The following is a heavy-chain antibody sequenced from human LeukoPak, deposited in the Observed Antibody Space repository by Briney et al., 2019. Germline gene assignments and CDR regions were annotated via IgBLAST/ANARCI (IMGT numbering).Heavy chain of an antibody. CDR3: ARARRPWNPDAFDI. J-gene: IGHJ3*02. CDR1: GFTVSSNY. D-gene: IGHD1-1*01. V-gene: IGHV3-20*01. Sequence: PGGSLRLSCAASGFTVSSNYMSWVRQAPGKGLEWVSGINWNGGSTGYADSVKGRFTISRDNAKNSLYLQMNSLRAEDTALYHCARARRPWNPDAFDIWGQGTMDTVSS. CDR2: INWNGGST.